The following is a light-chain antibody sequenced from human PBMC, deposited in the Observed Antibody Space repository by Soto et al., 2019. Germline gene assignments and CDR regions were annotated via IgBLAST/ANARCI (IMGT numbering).Light chain of an antibody. Sequence: DIVMTQSPDSLAVSLGERVTINCKSSQSVLYSSNNKNYLAWYQQKPGQHPKLLIYWASTRESGVPDRFSGSGSGTDFTLTISSLQAEDVAVYYCKQYYSTPLTFGGGTKVEIK. CDR3: KQYYSTPLT. CDR1: QSVLYSSNNKNY. V-gene: IGKV4-1*01. J-gene: IGKJ4*01. CDR2: WAS.